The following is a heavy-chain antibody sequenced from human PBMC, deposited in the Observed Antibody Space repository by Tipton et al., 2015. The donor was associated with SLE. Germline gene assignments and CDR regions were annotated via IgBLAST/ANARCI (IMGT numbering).Heavy chain of an antibody. CDR3: ARVPYYYDSSGYYYDYYYYYMDV. Sequence: SLRLSCAASGFTFSSYSMNWVRQAPGKGLEWVSYISSSSSTTYYADSVKGRFTISRDNAKNSLYLQMNSLRAEDTAVYYCARVPYYYDSSGYYYDYYYYYMDVWGKGTTVTVSS. CDR2: ISSSSSTT. D-gene: IGHD3-22*01. J-gene: IGHJ6*03. CDR1: GFTFSSYS. V-gene: IGHV3-48*01.